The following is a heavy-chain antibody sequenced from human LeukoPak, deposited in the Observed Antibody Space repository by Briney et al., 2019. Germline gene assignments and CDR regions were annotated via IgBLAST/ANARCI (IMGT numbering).Heavy chain of an antibody. J-gene: IGHJ6*02. V-gene: IGHV4-39*01. CDR1: GGSISSSSYY. CDR3: ARHPDSEHQYYDFWSGYYGAYYYYGMDV. CDR2: IYYSGST. Sequence: PSETLSLTCTVSGGSISSSSYYWGWIRQPPGKGLEWIGSIYYSGSTYYNPSLKSRVTISVDTSKNQFSLKLSSVTAADTAVYYCARHPDSEHQYYDFWSGYYGAYYYYGMDVWGQGATVTVSS. D-gene: IGHD3-3*01.